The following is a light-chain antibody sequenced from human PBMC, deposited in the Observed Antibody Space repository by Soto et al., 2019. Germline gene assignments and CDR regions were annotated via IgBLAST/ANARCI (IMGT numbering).Light chain of an antibody. V-gene: IGLV2-14*01. CDR2: DVT. CDR1: SSDVGGYSY. J-gene: IGLJ1*01. CDR3: SSYTSISTYV. Sequence: SVLKTPASGSGSPGQLITISCTGTSSDVGGYSYVSWYQQHPGKAPQLMIYDVTNRPSGVSNRFSGSKSGNAASLTISGLRAEDEADYYCSSYTSISTYVFGTGTKVTVL.